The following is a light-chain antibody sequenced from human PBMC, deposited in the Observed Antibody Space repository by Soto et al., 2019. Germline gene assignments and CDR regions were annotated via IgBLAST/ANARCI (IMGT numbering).Light chain of an antibody. V-gene: IGKV4-1*01. CDR1: QSVLYSSNNKNY. J-gene: IGKJ1*01. Sequence: DIVMTQSPDSLAVYLGERATINCKSSQSVLYSSNNKNYLAWFQHKPGQPPKLLIYWASTRESGVPDRFSGSGSGTDFTLTISSLRAEDVAVYYCQQYLGTPQTFGQGTKVEIK. CDR2: WAS. CDR3: QQYLGTPQT.